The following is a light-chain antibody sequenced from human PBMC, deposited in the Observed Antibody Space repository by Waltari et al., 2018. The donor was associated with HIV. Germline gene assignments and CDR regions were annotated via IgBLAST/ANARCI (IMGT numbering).Light chain of an antibody. V-gene: IGLV2-14*01. CDR2: EVS. J-gene: IGLJ2*01. Sequence: QSALTQPASVSGSPGQSITISCTGTRSDVGGYNYVSWYQQYPGKAPKLMIYEVSNRPSGVFNRFSGSKSGNTASLTISGVQAEDEADYYCSSYTSSSTSVVFGGGTKMTVL. CDR3: SSYTSSSTSVV. CDR1: RSDVGGYNY.